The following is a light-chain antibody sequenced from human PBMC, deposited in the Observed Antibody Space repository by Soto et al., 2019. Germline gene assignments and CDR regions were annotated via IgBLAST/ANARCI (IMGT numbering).Light chain of an antibody. CDR3: QQCNTFWT. Sequence: QMTQSPSSLSASIGDRVTISFQASQDVGNFLNWYQQKPGKAPKLLIYDVSSLESGVPSRFSGSGSGTEFTLTISSLQPDDFATYYCQQCNTFWTFGQGTKVDIK. J-gene: IGKJ1*01. V-gene: IGKV1-13*02. CDR2: DVS. CDR1: QDVGNF.